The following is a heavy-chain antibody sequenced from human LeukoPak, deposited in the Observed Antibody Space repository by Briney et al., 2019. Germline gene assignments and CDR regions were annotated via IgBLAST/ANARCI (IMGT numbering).Heavy chain of an antibody. D-gene: IGHD2-2*01. V-gene: IGHV4-4*07. CDR1: GGSTNSYY. J-gene: IGHJ4*02. CDR2: IYSSGST. CDR3: ARVKASSTSWTFDQ. Sequence: PSETLSLTCSVSGGSTNSYYWSWIRQSGGKGLEWIGRIYSSGSTVYNPSLNSRLTMSIDTSKNQFSLTLKSVTATDTAVYYCARVKASSTSWTFDQWGQGALVTVSS.